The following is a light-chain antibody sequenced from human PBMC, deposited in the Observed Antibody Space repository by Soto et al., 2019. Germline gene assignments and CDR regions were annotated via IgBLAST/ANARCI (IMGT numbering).Light chain of an antibody. CDR3: QQNNDWPPIT. J-gene: IGKJ5*01. V-gene: IGKV3-15*01. Sequence: IVMPQSPATLSVSPGERATLSCRASQSVSTNLAWYQHKPGQAPRLLIYDASTRATGIPARFSGSGSGTEFTLTISSLQSEDFAVYYCQQNNDWPPITFGQGTRLEIK. CDR2: DAS. CDR1: QSVSTN.